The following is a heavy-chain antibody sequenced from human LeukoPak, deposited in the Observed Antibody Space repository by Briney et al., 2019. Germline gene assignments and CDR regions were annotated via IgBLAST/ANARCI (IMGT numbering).Heavy chain of an antibody. J-gene: IGHJ4*02. CDR3: VKGGQYSSSSHFDY. Sequence: GGSLRLSCAASGFTFSSYWMYWVRQAPGKGLEYVSGISSKGVSTYYADSVKGRFTISRDNSKDTMFLQMSSLRPEDTAVYYCVKGGQYSSSSHFDYWGQGTLVTVSS. V-gene: IGHV3-64D*09. CDR1: GFTFSSYW. D-gene: IGHD6-6*01. CDR2: ISSKGVST.